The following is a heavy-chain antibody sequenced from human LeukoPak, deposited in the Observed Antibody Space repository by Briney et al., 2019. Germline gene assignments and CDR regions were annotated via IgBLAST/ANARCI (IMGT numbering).Heavy chain of an antibody. V-gene: IGHV3-9*01. D-gene: IGHD1-26*01. CDR3: AKDAKRGSYFSGHFDY. Sequence: PGRSLRLSCAASGFTFDDYAMHWVRQAPGKGLEWVSGISWNSGSIGYVDSVKGRFTISRDNAKNSLYLQMNSLRAEDTALYYCAKDAKRGSYFSGHFDYWGQGTLVTVSS. J-gene: IGHJ4*02. CDR1: GFTFDDYA. CDR2: ISWNSGSI.